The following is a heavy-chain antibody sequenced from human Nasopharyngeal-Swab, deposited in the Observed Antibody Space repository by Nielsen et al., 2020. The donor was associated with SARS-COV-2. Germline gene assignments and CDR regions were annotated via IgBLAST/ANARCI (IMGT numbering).Heavy chain of an antibody. Sequence: QTPSLTCAISGDSVSSSSAAWNWIRQSPSRGLEWLGRTYYRSNWYNDYAVSVKSRITINPDTSKNQFSLHLNSVTPEDTAVYYCARPRGAYGDYYYYYYADVWGKGTTVTVSS. CDR1: GDSVSSSSAA. J-gene: IGHJ6*03. V-gene: IGHV6-1*01. CDR2: TYYRSNWYN. D-gene: IGHD4-17*01. CDR3: ARPRGAYGDYYYYYYADV.